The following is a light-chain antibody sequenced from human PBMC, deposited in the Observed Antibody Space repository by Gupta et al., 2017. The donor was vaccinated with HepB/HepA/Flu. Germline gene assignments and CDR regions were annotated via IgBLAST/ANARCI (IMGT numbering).Light chain of an antibody. CDR1: TSNIGSNY. CDR2: RND. J-gene: IGLJ1*01. V-gene: IGLV1-47*01. CDR3: AAWDDSLSGLYV. Sequence: QSMLTQPPSASGTPGQRVTISCSGSTSNIGSNYVYWYQQLPVTAPKLLIYRNDQRPSGVPDRFSGSKSGTSASLAISGLRSDDEADYYCAAWDDSLSGLYVFGAGTKVTVL.